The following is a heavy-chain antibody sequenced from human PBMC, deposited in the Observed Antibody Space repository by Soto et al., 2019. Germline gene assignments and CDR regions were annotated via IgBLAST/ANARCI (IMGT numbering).Heavy chain of an antibody. D-gene: IGHD2-8*01. CDR1: GFTFSSYA. Sequence: EVQLLESGGGLVQPGGSLRLSCAASGFTFSSYAMSWVRQAPGKGLEWVSAISGSGGSTYDADSVKDRFTISRDNAKNTLYLQMNSRRAEDTAVYYCAKDSRSSVLMVYDLIPFSMDVWGQGTTVTVSS. CDR3: AKDSRSSVLMVYDLIPFSMDV. V-gene: IGHV3-23*01. J-gene: IGHJ6*02. CDR2: ISGSGGST.